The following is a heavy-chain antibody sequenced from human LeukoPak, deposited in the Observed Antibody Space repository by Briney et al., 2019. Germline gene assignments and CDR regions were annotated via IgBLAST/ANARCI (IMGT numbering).Heavy chain of an antibody. CDR2: IYYSGST. J-gene: IGHJ5*02. CDR3: ARAFGYYYDSSGYFWFDP. Sequence: PSETLSLTCTVSGGSISSYYWSWIRQPPGKGLEWIGYIYYSGSTNYNPSLKSRVTISVDTSKNQFSLKLSSVTAADTAVYYCARAFGYYYDSSGYFWFDPWGLGTLVTVSS. V-gene: IGHV4-59*01. CDR1: GGSISSYY. D-gene: IGHD3-22*01.